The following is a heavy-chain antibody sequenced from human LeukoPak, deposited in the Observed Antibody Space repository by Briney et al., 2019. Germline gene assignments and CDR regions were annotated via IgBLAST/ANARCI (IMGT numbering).Heavy chain of an antibody. Sequence: GGSLRLSCAASGFTFSNYAMSWVRQAPGKGLEWVSGISGSDGTTYYADSVKGRFTISRDDSKNTLYLQMNSLRAEDTAVYYCAKSIAVAFYSWGQGTLVTVSS. CDR3: AKSIAVAFYS. CDR1: GFTFSNYA. J-gene: IGHJ4*02. CDR2: ISGSDGTT. D-gene: IGHD6-19*01. V-gene: IGHV3-23*01.